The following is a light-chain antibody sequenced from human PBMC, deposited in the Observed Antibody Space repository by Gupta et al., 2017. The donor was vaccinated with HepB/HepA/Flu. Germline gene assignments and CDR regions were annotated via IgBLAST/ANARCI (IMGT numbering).Light chain of an antibody. Sequence: DIQMTQSLSSLSASEGDRVTITCRARQSIARYVNWYQQKPGKAPKLLIYAASRVKGGVPSRFSGSGSGTDFSLTISRLQPEDFADYYCQHTDSIPWTFGRGTQVEIK. CDR2: AAS. CDR1: QSIARY. J-gene: IGKJ1*01. V-gene: IGKV1-39*01. CDR3: QHTDSIPWT.